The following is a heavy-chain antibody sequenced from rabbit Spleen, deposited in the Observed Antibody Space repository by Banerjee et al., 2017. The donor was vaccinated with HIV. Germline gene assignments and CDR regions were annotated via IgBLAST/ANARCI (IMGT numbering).Heavy chain of an antibody. CDR3: ARAIVPWLGLTRLDL. J-gene: IGHJ3*01. Sequence: QEQLVEYGGDLVKPEGSLTLTCTASGFSFSRNYYMCWVRQAPGKGLECIACIYAGSSGTTYYASWAKGRFTISKTSSSTVTLQMTSLTAADTATYFCARAIVPWLGLTRLDLWGQGTLVTVS. V-gene: IGHV1S45*01. CDR2: IYAGSSGTT. D-gene: IGHD4-1*01. CDR1: GFSFSRNYY.